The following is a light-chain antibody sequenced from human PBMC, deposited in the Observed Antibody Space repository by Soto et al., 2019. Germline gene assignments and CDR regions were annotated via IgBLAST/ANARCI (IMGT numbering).Light chain of an antibody. CDR3: QQYNSYPGT. V-gene: IGKV1-5*01. Sequence: DIQMTQSPSTLSASVGDRVTITCRASQDIVNWLAWYQHTPGKAPQLLIVDASTLQSGVPSRFIGSASGTDFTLTTNTLPPDDLGTYFCQQYNSYPGTFGQGTKVDSK. CDR1: QDIVNW. J-gene: IGKJ1*01. CDR2: DAS.